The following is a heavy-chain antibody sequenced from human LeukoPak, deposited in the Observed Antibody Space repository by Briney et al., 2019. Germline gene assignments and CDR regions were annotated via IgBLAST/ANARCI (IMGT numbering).Heavy chain of an antibody. J-gene: IGHJ4*02. CDR2: ITASGYTS. V-gene: IGHV3-11*04. CDR3: ARGGSSGYYYGLDY. Sequence: GGSLRLSCAASGFTFNSAWMSWVRQAPGKGLEWVSYITASGYTSYYADSVKGRFTISRGKAKNSLYLQMNSLRAEDTALYYCARGGSSGYYYGLDYWGQGTLVTVSS. D-gene: IGHD3-22*01. CDR1: GFTFNSAW.